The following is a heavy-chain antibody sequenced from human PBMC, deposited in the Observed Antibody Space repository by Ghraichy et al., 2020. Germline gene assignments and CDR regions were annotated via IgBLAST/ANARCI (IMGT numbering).Heavy chain of an antibody. CDR1: GDSIGIRAYS. CDR2: ISHGGDT. Sequence: SQTLSLTCAVSGDSIGIRAYSWNWIRQPPGKGLEWIGSISHGGDTSYNPSLKSRVTVSVDRSANQFSLRLSSVSAADTAVYYCARGHGGTFDHWGQGTLVTVSS. J-gene: IGHJ4*02. V-gene: IGHV4-30-2*01. D-gene: IGHD4-23*01. CDR3: ARGHGGTFDH.